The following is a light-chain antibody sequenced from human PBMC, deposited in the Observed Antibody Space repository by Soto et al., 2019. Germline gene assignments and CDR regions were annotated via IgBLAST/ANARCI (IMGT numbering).Light chain of an antibody. CDR3: HQYDGGPYT. CDR2: GAS. J-gene: IGKJ2*01. CDR1: QSVSGN. Sequence: IVMTQSPATLSVSPWERATLSCRASQSVSGNVAWYQQIPGQTPRLLIYGASTRASGIPVRFSGSGSGTEFTLTISSLQSEDFAVYYCHQYDGGPYTFGQGTKVDIK. V-gene: IGKV3-15*01.